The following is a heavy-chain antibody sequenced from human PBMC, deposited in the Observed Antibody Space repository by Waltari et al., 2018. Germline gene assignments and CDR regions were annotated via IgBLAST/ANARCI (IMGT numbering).Heavy chain of an antibody. CDR3: ARDPIPGYAYRSDY. D-gene: IGHD5-12*01. CDR2: TFHSGNT. V-gene: IGHV4-38-2*02. J-gene: IGHJ4*02. CDR1: GFSISSGYY. Sequence: QVQLQESGPGLVKPSETLSLICTVSGFSISSGYYWGWIRQPPGKGLEWIGSTFHSGNTYYNPSLKSRVTMSVDTSKNQFSLRLSSVTAADTAVYYSARDPIPGYAYRSDYWGQGTLVTVSS.